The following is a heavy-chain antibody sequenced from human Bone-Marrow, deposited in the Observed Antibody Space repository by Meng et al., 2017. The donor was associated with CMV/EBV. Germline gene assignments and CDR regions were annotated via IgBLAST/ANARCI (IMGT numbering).Heavy chain of an antibody. CDR1: GFTFSSYA. D-gene: IGHD6-19*01. CDR2: ISYDGSNK. CDR3: ATGAVAGICGY. V-gene: IGHV3-30-3*01. Sequence: GGSLRLSCAASGFTFSSYAMHWVRQAPGKGLQWVAVISYDGSNKYCADSVKGRFTISRDNSKNTLYLQMNSLRAEDTAVYYCATGAVAGICGYWGQGTLVTVSS. J-gene: IGHJ4*02.